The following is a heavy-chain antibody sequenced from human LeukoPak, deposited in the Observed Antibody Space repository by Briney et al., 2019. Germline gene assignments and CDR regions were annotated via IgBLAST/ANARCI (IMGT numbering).Heavy chain of an antibody. D-gene: IGHD3-10*01. Sequence: GGSLRLSCAASGFTFSSYWMHWVRQAPGKGLVWVSRINSDGSSSNYADSVKGRFTISRDNAKNTLHLQMNSLRAEDTAVYYCARGARGSGTASDYWGQGTLVTVSS. CDR1: GFTFSSYW. CDR3: ARGARGSGTASDY. CDR2: INSDGSSS. V-gene: IGHV3-74*01. J-gene: IGHJ4*02.